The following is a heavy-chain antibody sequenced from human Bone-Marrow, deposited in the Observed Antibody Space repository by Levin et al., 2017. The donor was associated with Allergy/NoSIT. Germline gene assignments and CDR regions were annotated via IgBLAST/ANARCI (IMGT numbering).Heavy chain of an antibody. CDR2: IDTSGGST. V-gene: IGHV3-23*01. CDR1: GFIFNNFA. J-gene: IGHJ4*02. CDR3: AKADGFDAGSYVHYDY. Sequence: SCAASGFIFNNFAMNWVRQAPGKGLEWVSGIDTSGGSTYYADSVKGRFAISRDSFKNTLYLEMNTLRAEDTAIYYCAKADGFDAGSYVHYDYWGQGTLVTVSS. D-gene: IGHD1-26*01.